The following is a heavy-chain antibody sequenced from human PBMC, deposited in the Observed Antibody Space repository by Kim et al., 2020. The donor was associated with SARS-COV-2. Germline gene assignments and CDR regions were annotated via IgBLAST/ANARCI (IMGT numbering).Heavy chain of an antibody. CDR1: GGSFSGYY. Sequence: SETLSLTCAVYGGSFSGYYWSWIRQPPGKGLEWIGEINHSGSTNYNPSLKSRVTISVDTSKNQFSLKLSSVTAADTAVYYCARGRHQSSSFDYWGQGTLVTVSS. V-gene: IGHV4-34*01. CDR2: INHSGST. J-gene: IGHJ4*02. CDR3: ARGRHQSSSFDY.